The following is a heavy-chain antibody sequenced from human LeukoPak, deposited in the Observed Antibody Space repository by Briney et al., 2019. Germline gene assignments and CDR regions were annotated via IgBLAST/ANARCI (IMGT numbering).Heavy chain of an antibody. CDR1: GGSITGFY. J-gene: IGHJ3*02. V-gene: IGHV4-59*12. CDR3: ARDAPYYYDSSGMREAFDI. CDR2: IYHSGST. D-gene: IGHD3-22*01. Sequence: SSETLSLTCTVSGGSITGFYWNWIRQPPGMELEWIGYIYHSGSTNYNPSLKSRVTISVDTSKNQFSLRLSSVTAADTAVYYCARDAPYYYDSSGMREAFDIWGQGTMVTATS.